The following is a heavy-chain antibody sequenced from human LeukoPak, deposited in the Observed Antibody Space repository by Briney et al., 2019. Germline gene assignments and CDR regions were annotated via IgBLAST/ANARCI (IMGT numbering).Heavy chain of an antibody. Sequence: PSQTLSLTCTVSGGSISSGDYYWSWIRQPPGKGLEWSGYIYYSGSTYYNPSLKSRVTISLDTSKNQFSLKLSSVTAADTAVYYCVRAVGPVGGHDSPWGQGTLVTVSS. D-gene: IGHD5-12*01. J-gene: IGHJ5*02. CDR2: IYYSGST. CDR1: GGSISSGDYY. CDR3: VRAVGPVGGHDSP. V-gene: IGHV4-30-4*01.